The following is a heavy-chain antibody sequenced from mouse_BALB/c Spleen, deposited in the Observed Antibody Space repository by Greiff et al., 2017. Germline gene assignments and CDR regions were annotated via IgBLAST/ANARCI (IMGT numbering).Heavy chain of an antibody. CDR3: ARLEDYYGSSPYWYFDV. V-gene: IGHV5-6*01. CDR2: ISSGGSYT. Sequence: EVNVVESGGDLVKPGGSLKLSCAASGFTFSSYGMSWVRQTPDKRLEWVATISSGGSYTYYPDSVKGRFTISRDNAKNTLYLQMSSLKSEDTAMYYCARLEDYYGSSPYWYFDVWGAGTTVTVSS. J-gene: IGHJ1*01. CDR1: GFTFSSYG. D-gene: IGHD1-1*01.